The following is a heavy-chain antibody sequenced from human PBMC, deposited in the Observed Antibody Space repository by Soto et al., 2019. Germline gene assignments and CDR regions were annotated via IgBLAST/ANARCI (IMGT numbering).Heavy chain of an antibody. CDR1: GFTFSSYG. CDR2: ISYDGSNK. D-gene: IGHD3-22*01. CDR3: AKVTFDGYWAYDAFDI. V-gene: IGHV3-30*18. J-gene: IGHJ3*02. Sequence: SLRLSCAASGFTFSSYGMHWVRQAPGKGLEWVAVISYDGSNKYYADSVKGRFTISRDNSKNTLYLQMNSLRAEDTAVYYCAKVTFDGYWAYDAFDIWGQGTMVTV.